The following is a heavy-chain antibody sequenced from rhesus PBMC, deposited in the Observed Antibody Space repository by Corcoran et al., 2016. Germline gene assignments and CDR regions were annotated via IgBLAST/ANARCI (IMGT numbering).Heavy chain of an antibody. CDR1: GGSISRNS. Sequence: QLQLQESGPGLVKPSETLSLTCAVSGGSISRNSWSWIRQPPGKGLEWIGRISGSGGSTDYNPSLKSRVTSATDTSKNQFSLKLSAVTAADTAVYYCAREEYNWNYGAFDFWGQGLRVTVSS. J-gene: IGHJ3*01. CDR2: ISGSGGST. V-gene: IGHV4-173*01. CDR3: AREEYNWNYGAFDF. D-gene: IGHD1-26*01.